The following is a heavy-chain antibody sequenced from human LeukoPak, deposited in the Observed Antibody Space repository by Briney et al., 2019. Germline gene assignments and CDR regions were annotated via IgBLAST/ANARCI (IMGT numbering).Heavy chain of an antibody. V-gene: IGHV1-2*02. CDR2: INPNSGGT. J-gene: IGHJ3*02. D-gene: IGHD3-3*01. CDR3: ARSGGYYDFWSGWDAFDI. Sequence: ASVKVSCKASGYTFTGYYMHWVRQAPGQGLEWMGWINPNSGGTNYAQKFQGRVTMTRHTSISTAYMELSRLRSDDTAVYYCARSGGYYDFWSGWDAFDIWGQGTMVTVSS. CDR1: GYTFTGYY.